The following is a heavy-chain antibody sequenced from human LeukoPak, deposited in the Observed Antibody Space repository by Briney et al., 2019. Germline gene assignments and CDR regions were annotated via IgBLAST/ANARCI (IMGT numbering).Heavy chain of an antibody. J-gene: IGHJ4*02. Sequence: ASVKVSCKASRYTFTSYDINWVREAAGQGLEWMGWMNPNTGRTGFAQKFQGRLTMTRDTSISTAYMKLSSLRSDDTAVYYCARLSQTPDYYSSGGYYFLGYWGQGTPVTVSS. CDR3: ARLSQTPDYYSSGGYYFLGY. D-gene: IGHD3-22*01. CDR2: MNPNTGRT. CDR1: RYTFTSYD. V-gene: IGHV1-8*01.